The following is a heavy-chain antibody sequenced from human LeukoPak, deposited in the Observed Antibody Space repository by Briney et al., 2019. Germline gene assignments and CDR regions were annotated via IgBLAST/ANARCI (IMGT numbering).Heavy chain of an antibody. V-gene: IGHV4-59*01. CDR2: IYYSGST. Sequence: PSETLSLTCTDSGGSISSYYWSWIRQPPGRGLEWIGYIYYSGSTNYNPSLKSRVTISVDTSKNQFSLKLSSVTAADTAVYYCARDSDCSSTSCLDAFDIWGQGTMVTVSS. J-gene: IGHJ3*02. CDR1: GGSISSYY. CDR3: ARDSDCSSTSCLDAFDI. D-gene: IGHD2-2*01.